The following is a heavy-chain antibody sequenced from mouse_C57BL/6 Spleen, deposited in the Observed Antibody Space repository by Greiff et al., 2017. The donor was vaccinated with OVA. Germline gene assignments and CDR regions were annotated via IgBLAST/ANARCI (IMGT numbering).Heavy chain of an antibody. CDR3: AREAYGYDRRGDY. Sequence: QVQLQQPGAELVKPGASVKLSCKASGYTFTSYWMPWVKQRPGQGLEWIGEIDPSDSYTNYNQKFKGKATLTVDTSTSTAYMQLSSLTSEDSAVYYCAREAYGYDRRGDYWGQGTTLTVSS. CDR1: GYTFTSYW. V-gene: IGHV1-50*01. D-gene: IGHD2-2*01. CDR2: IDPSDSYT. J-gene: IGHJ2*01.